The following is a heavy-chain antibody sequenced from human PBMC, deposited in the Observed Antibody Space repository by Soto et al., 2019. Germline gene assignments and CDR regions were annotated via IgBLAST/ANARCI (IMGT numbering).Heavy chain of an antibody. CDR1: GGSFSGYY. CDR3: ASEEDPPAYGDYSNY. Sequence: SETQSLTCAVYGGSFSGYYWSWIRQPPGKGLEWIGEINHSGSTNYNPSLKSRVTISVDTSKNQFSLKLSSVTAADTAVYYCASEEDPPAYGDYSNYWGQGTLVTVSS. CDR2: INHSGST. V-gene: IGHV4-34*01. J-gene: IGHJ4*02. D-gene: IGHD4-17*01.